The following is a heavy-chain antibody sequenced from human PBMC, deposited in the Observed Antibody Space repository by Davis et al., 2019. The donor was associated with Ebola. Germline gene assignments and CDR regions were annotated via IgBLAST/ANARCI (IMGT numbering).Heavy chain of an antibody. CDR2: TYYYRSKWYI. J-gene: IGHJ6*02. V-gene: IGHV6-1*01. D-gene: IGHD3-16*01. Sequence: PSETLSLTCAISGDSVAGGTGGWNWIRQSPSRGLEWLGRTYYYRSKWYIDYAESVRGRIIINPDTSKNQLSLQVNSVTPEDTAVYYCVRGWGRSGLDVWGQGTTVTVSS. CDR1: GDSVAGGTGG. CDR3: VRGWGRSGLDV.